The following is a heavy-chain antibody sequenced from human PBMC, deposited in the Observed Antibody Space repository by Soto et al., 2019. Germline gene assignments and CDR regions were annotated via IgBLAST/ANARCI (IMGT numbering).Heavy chain of an antibody. CDR1: RFTFSTYW. CDR3: ARLRSTTLGGGDAFDT. CDR2: INSDGSST. J-gene: IGHJ3*02. D-gene: IGHD4-17*01. V-gene: IGHV3-74*03. Sequence: EVQLVESGGGLVQPGGSLRLSCAASRFTFSTYWMHWVRQVPGKGLVWVSRINSDGSSTTYADSVKGRFTISRDNAKNTLYLQMNSLRAEDTAVYYCARLRSTTLGGGDAFDTWGQGTRVTVSS.